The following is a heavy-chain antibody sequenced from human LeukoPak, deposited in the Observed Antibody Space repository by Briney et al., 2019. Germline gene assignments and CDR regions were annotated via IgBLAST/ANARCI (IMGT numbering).Heavy chain of an antibody. D-gene: IGHD1-1*01. Sequence: GGSLRLSCAASGFSVRDFWMAWVHQAPGKGLEWVAHIKEDRTADYYVDSVKGRFSISKDDGKNSLHLQMNSLRVEDTAVYYCVRGGRELDYWGQGTLVTVSS. J-gene: IGHJ4*02. CDR2: IKEDRTAD. CDR3: VRGGRELDY. V-gene: IGHV3-7*01. CDR1: GFSVRDFW.